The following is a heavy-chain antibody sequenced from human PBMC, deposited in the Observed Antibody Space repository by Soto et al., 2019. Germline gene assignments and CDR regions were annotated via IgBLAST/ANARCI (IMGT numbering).Heavy chain of an antibody. Sequence: PGGSLRLSCAASGFTVSSNYMSWARQAPGKGLEWVSFIYSGGSTYYADSVKGRFTISRDKSKNTLYLQMNSLRADDTAMYYCARDRFPYGMDVWGQGTTVTVSS. J-gene: IGHJ6*02. CDR1: GFTVSSNY. CDR2: IYSGGST. V-gene: IGHV3-66*01. D-gene: IGHD3-10*01. CDR3: ARDRFPYGMDV.